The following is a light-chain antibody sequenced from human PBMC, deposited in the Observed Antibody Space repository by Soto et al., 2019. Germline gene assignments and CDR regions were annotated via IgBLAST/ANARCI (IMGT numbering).Light chain of an antibody. CDR2: DAS. Sequence: EIVLTQSPATLSLSPGERATLSCRASQSVSSYLAWYQQKPGQAPRLLIYDASNRATGIPARFSGSGSGTDFTLTISSPEPEDFAVYYSQQRSNWPPYTFGPGTKLEIK. CDR1: QSVSSY. CDR3: QQRSNWPPYT. J-gene: IGKJ2*01. V-gene: IGKV3-11*01.